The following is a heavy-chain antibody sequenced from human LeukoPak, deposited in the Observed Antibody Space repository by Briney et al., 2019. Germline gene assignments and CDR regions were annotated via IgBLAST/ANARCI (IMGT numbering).Heavy chain of an antibody. J-gene: IGHJ6*03. D-gene: IGHD5-18*01. CDR2: IYTSGST. CDR3: ARAGRGRLWHDYYYYMDV. Sequence: SETLSLTCTVSGGSISSGSYYWSWIRQPAGKRLEWIGRIYTSGSTNYNPSLKSRVTISVDTSKNQFSLKLSSVTAADTAVYYCARAGRGRLWHDYYYYMDVWGKGTTVTISS. V-gene: IGHV4-61*02. CDR1: GGSISSGSYY.